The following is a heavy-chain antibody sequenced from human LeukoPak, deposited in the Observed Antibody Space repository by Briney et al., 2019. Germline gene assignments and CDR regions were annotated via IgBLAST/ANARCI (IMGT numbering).Heavy chain of an antibody. CDR1: GYAFANYW. CDR2: IYPGDSDI. D-gene: IGHD5-18*01. V-gene: IGHV5-51*01. CDR3: ARLTAGHWYLDT. Sequence: GESLKISCKGSGYAFANYWIAWVRQMPGKGLEWMGIIYPGDSDIRYSPSFQGQVTISAAKSNRTAYLQWSSLKAADTAMYYCARLTAGHWYLDTWGRGTPVTVSA. J-gene: IGHJ2*01.